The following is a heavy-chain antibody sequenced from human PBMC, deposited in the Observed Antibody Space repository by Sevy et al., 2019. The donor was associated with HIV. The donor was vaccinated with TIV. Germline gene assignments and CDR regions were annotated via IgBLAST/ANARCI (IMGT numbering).Heavy chain of an antibody. Sequence: SETLSLTCAVYGGSFSGYYWSWIRQPPGKGLEWIGEINHSGSTNYNPSLKSRVTISVDTSKNQCSLKLSSVTAADKAVYYCARGGYNIVLMVEAPGDFDYWGQGTLVTVSS. D-gene: IGHD2-8*01. V-gene: IGHV4-34*01. CDR2: INHSGST. CDR1: GGSFSGYY. J-gene: IGHJ4*02. CDR3: ARGGYNIVLMVEAPGDFDY.